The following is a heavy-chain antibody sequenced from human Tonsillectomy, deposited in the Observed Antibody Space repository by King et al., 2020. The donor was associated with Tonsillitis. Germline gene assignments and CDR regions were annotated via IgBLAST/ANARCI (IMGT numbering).Heavy chain of an antibody. CDR3: ARETTLPPYYYYGMDV. Sequence: VQLQESGPGLVKPSETLSLTCTVSGGSISSYYWSWIRQPPGKGLEWIGYIYYSGSTNYNPSLKSRVTIAVDTSKNQFSLKLSSVTAADTAVYYCARETTLPPYYYYGMDVWGQGTTVTVSS. J-gene: IGHJ6*02. CDR2: IYYSGST. V-gene: IGHV4-59*01. D-gene: IGHD1-7*01. CDR1: GGSISSYY.